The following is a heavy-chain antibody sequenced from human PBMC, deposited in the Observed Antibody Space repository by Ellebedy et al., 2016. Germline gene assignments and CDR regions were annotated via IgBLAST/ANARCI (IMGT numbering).Heavy chain of an antibody. CDR1: GFTFSDAR. CDR3: ATGGDDHAWSLNY. V-gene: IGHV3-15*01. J-gene: IGHJ4*02. Sequence: GGSLRLXXAASGFTFSDARMTWVRQAPGKGLEWLGRVKGKTDGGATESAAPVKGRFTILRDDPKNTLYLQMNSLKTEDTGVYYCATGGDDHAWSLNYWGQGTLVTVSS. D-gene: IGHD2-21*01. CDR2: VKGKTDGGAT.